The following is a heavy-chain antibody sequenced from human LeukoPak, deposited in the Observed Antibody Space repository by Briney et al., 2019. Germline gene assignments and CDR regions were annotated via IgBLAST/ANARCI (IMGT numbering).Heavy chain of an antibody. CDR1: GGSISSGDYY. CDR3: ARGLGYRGWFDP. D-gene: IGHD5-18*01. V-gene: IGHV4-30-4*01. Sequence: SQTLSLTCTVSGGSISSGDYYWSWIRQPPGKGLEWIGYIYYSGSTYYNPSLKSRVTISVDTSKNQFSLKLSSVTAADTAVYYCARGLGYRGWFDPWGQGTLVTVSS. J-gene: IGHJ5*02. CDR2: IYYSGST.